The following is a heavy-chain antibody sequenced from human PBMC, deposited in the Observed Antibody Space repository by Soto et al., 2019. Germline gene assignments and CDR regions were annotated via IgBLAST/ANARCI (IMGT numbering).Heavy chain of an antibody. J-gene: IGHJ6*02. CDR2: INPSGGST. V-gene: IGHV1-46*03. CDR1: GYTFTSYY. D-gene: IGHD3-10*01. Sequence: ASVKFSCKASGYTFTSYYMHCVRQAPGQGLEWMGIINPSGGSTTYAQKFQGRVTMTRDTSTSTVYMELSSLRSEDTAVYYCAREPPPGADSGYHYVMDVWGQGTTVIVSS. CDR3: AREPPPGADSGYHYVMDV.